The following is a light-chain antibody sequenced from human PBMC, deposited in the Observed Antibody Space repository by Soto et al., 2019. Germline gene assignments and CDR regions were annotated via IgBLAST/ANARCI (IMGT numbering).Light chain of an antibody. CDR3: QQYYGYPRT. V-gene: IGKV1-8*01. CDR1: QGISSY. CDR2: AAS. Sequence: AIRMTQSPSSFSASTGDRVTITCRASQGISSYLAWYQQKPGKAPKLLIYAASTLQSGVPSRFSGSGSGTDFTLTISCLQSEDFATYYCQQYYGYPRTFGGGTKVEIK. J-gene: IGKJ4*01.